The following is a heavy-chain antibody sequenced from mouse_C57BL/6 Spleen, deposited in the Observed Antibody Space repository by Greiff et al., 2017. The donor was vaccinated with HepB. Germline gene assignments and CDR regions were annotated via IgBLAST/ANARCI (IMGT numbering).Heavy chain of an antibody. V-gene: IGHV1-82*01. CDR1: GYAFSSSW. Sequence: VQLQESGPELVKPGASVKISCKASGYAFSSSWMNWVKQRPGKGLEWIGRIYPGDGDTNYNGKFKGKATLTADKSSSTAYMQLSSLTSEDSAVYFCARGEYYGSSYGYFDVWGTGTTVTVSS. D-gene: IGHD1-1*01. CDR2: IYPGDGDT. J-gene: IGHJ1*03. CDR3: ARGEYYGSSYGYFDV.